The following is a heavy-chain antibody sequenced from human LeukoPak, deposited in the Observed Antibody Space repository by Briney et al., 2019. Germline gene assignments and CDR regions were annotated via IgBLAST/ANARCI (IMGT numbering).Heavy chain of an antibody. J-gene: IGHJ6*03. D-gene: IGHD3-22*01. V-gene: IGHV3-30*02. CDR3: ARDRYYFDSSGFSYMDV. CDR1: GFTFSSYG. Sequence: GALRLSCAASGFTFSSYGMHWVRQAPGKGLEWVTFIRYDGSNKYYADSVKGRFTISRDNAKNSLYLQMDSLGAEDTAIYFCARDRYYFDSSGFSYMDVWGKGTTVTISS. CDR2: IRYDGSNK.